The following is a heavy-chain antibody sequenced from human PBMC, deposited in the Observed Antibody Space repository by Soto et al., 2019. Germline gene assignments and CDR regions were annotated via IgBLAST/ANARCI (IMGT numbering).Heavy chain of an antibody. CDR2: IIPVFGVV. CDR1: RCTPSKSS. CDR3: AGGRRRVEGSSAACGLDA. Sequence: VPDSFLATRCTPSKSSCSWVRPARCRGREGMGGIIPVFGVVSYAQNVQGRGTITADESKSTAYMELSSLRSEDKAVYVCAGGRRRVEGSSAACGLDAWGHGAMFTVSS. D-gene: IGHD3-3*01. J-gene: IGHJ6*02. V-gene: IGHV1-69*01.